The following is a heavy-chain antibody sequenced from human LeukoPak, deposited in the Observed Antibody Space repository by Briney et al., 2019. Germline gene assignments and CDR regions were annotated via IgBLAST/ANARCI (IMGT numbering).Heavy chain of an antibody. CDR2: ISSSSSYI. D-gene: IGHD3-22*01. V-gene: IGHV3-21*01. Sequence: GGSLRLSCAASGFTFSSYSMNWVRQAPGKGLEWVSSISSSSSYIYYADSVKGRFTISRDNAKNSLYLQMNSLRAVDTAVYYCARDLYDSSGYPGYYFDYWGQGTLVTVSS. CDR3: ARDLYDSSGYPGYYFDY. J-gene: IGHJ4*02. CDR1: GFTFSSYS.